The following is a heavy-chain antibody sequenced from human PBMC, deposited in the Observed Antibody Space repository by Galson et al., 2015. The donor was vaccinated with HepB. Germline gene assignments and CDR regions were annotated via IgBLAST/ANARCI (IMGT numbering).Heavy chain of an antibody. J-gene: IGHJ6*03. V-gene: IGHV1-46*03. CDR2: MNPSAGST. CDR1: GYTFTTHY. D-gene: IGHD5-18*01. Sequence: SVKVSCKASGYTFTTHYIHWVRQAPGHGLEWMGVMNPSAGSTSYAQKFQGRVTLTRDTSTSSVYMELSSLRSEDTAVYYCVRDGGVQLWLHDYYCMDVWGKGTTVTVSS. CDR3: VRDGGVQLWLHDYYCMDV.